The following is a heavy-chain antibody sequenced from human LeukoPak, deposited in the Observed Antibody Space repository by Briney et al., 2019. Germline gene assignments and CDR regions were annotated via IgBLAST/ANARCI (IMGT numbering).Heavy chain of an antibody. J-gene: IGHJ5*02. CDR1: GFTFSDYY. Sequence: GGSLRLSCAASGFTFSDYYMSWIRQAPGMGLEWVSYISSSSSYTNYADSVKGRFTISRANAKNSLYLQMNSLRAEDTAVYYCARVRSTCSGGSCYSGVDWFDPWSQGTLVTVSS. V-gene: IGHV3-11*06. CDR3: ARVRSTCSGGSCYSGVDWFDP. CDR2: ISSSSSYT. D-gene: IGHD2-15*01.